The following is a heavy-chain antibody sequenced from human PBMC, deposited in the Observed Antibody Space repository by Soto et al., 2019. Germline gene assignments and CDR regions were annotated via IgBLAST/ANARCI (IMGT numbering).Heavy chain of an antibody. J-gene: IGHJ4*03. CDR1: GYTFTSYD. CDR3: TGGPPNWGFDS. D-gene: IGHD7-27*01. Sequence: GASVKVSCKASGYTFTSYDINWLRQTAGQGLEWMGWMSPKTANTGYAQKFQGRVTMTRSTSISTAYMELSSLTSEDTAVYYCTGGPPNWGFDSWGQGTTVTVSS. V-gene: IGHV1-8*01. CDR2: MSPKTANT.